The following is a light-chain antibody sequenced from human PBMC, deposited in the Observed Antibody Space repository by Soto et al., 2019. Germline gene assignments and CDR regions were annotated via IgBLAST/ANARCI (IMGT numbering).Light chain of an antibody. Sequence: QSALTQPASVSGSPGQSITISCTGTSSDVGGYNYVSWYQQHPGKAPKLMIYDVSNRPSGVSNRFSGSKSGNTASLTISGLQAEDEADYYCSSHTSRSSSTYVFGTGTKLTVL. J-gene: IGLJ1*01. CDR3: SSHTSRSSSTYV. V-gene: IGLV2-14*01. CDR1: SSDVGGYNY. CDR2: DVS.